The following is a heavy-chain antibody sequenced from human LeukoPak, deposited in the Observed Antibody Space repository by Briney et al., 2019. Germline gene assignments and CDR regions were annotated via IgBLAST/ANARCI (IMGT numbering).Heavy chain of an antibody. Sequence: PSETLSLTCTVSGGPISSSSYYWGWIRQPPGKGLEWIGSIYYSGSTYYNPSLKSRVTISVDTSKNQFSLKLSSVTAADTAVYYCARASRYQLLRWGQGTLVTVSS. J-gene: IGHJ4*02. D-gene: IGHD2-2*01. V-gene: IGHV4-39*07. CDR1: GGPISSSSYY. CDR2: IYYSGST. CDR3: ARASRYQLLR.